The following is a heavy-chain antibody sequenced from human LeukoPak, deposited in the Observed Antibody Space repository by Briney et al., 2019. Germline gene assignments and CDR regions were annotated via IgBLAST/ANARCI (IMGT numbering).Heavy chain of an antibody. D-gene: IGHD4-23*01. CDR3: ARGDDYGGNSLVSYFDY. CDR1: GDGVSIYSAT. CDR2: TYYRSKWYK. J-gene: IGHJ4*02. V-gene: IGHV6-1*01. Sequence: SQTLSLTSAIPGDGVSIYSATWNWTRHQPSSGIEWLGRTYYRSKWYKDYAVFVQSRVTINPDTSKNQFSLQLNSVTPEDTAVYYCARGDDYGGNSLVSYFDYWGQGTLVTVSS.